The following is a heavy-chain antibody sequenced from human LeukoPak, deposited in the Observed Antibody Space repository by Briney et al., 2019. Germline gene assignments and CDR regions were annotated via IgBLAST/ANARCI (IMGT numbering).Heavy chain of an antibody. J-gene: IGHJ4*02. V-gene: IGHV1-69*04. CDR2: IIPIFGIA. CDR1: GGTFSIYA. D-gene: IGHD5-12*01. CDR3: ARETDLGGYDLFDY. Sequence: SVTVSCKASGGTFSIYAISWVRQAPGQGLEWMGRIIPIFGIANYAQKFQGRVTITADKSTSTAYMELSSLRSEDTAVYYCARETDLGGYDLFDYWGQGTLVTVSS.